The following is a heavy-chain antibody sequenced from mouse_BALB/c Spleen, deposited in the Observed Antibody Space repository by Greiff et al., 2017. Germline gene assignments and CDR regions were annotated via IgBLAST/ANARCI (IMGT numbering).Heavy chain of an antibody. CDR3: ARWGNFDY. V-gene: IGHV1-7*01. CDR1: GYTFTSYW. CDR2: INPSTGYT. Sequence: VQLVESGAELAKPGASVKMSCKASGYTFTSYWMHWVKQRPGQGLEWIGYINPSTGYTEYNQKFKDKATLTADKSSSTAYMQLSSLTSEDSAVYYCARWGNFDYWGQGTTLTVSS. J-gene: IGHJ2*01.